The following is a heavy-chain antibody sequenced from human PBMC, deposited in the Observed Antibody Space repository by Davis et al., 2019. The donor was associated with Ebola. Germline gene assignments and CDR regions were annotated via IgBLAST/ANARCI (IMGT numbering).Heavy chain of an antibody. Sequence: ASVKVSCKASGYTFTSYDINWVRQATGQGLEWMGWMNPNSGNTGYAQKFQGRVTMTRNTSISTAYMELSSLRSEDTAVYYCARGVGSSGPFDPWGQGTLVTVSS. CDR1: GYTFTSYD. CDR2: MNPNSGNT. D-gene: IGHD6-19*01. V-gene: IGHV1-8*01. CDR3: ARGVGSSGPFDP. J-gene: IGHJ5*02.